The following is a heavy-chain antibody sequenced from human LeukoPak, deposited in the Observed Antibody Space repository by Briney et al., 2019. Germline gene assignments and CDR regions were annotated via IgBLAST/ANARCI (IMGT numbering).Heavy chain of an antibody. CDR2: ISSSSSYI. CDR1: GFTFSSYS. D-gene: IGHD2-15*01. Sequence: GGSLRLSCAASGFTFSSYSMNWVRQAPGKGLEWVSSISSSSSYIYYADSVKGRFTISRDNAKNSLYLQMNSLRAEDTAVYYCARGMVVAATVFDYWGQGTLVTVSS. CDR3: ARGMVVAATVFDY. V-gene: IGHV3-21*01. J-gene: IGHJ4*02.